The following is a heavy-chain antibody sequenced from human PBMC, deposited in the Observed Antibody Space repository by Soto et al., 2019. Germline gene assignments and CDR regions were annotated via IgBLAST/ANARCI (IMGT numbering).Heavy chain of an antibody. CDR3: ARGGYYSDTSGFSEAYLDF. D-gene: IGHD3-22*01. V-gene: IGHV1-58*01. J-gene: IGHJ4*02. Sequence: GASVKVSCKASGFTFTSSAVQWVRQARGQRLEWIGWIVVGSGNTNYAQKFQERVTITRDMSTSTAYMELSSLRSEDTAVYSCARGGYYSDTSGFSEAYLDFWGQGLLVTVSS. CDR2: IVVGSGNT. CDR1: GFTFTSSA.